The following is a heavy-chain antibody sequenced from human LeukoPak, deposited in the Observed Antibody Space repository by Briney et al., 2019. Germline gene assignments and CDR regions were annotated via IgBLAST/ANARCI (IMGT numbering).Heavy chain of an antibody. CDR2: ISGRGCST. CDR1: GFTLRSYA. D-gene: IGHD5-12*01. J-gene: IGHJ6*02. CDR3: AKDSGYVYSGYDSDYYVMDV. V-gene: IGHV3-23*01. Sequence: GVSLRLLRAASGFTLRSYAMSWVRQAPGKGLEWVSAISGRGCSTYYTDPVRGRLTISRGNSKNTLYLQMNSLRAEDTAVYYCAKDSGYVYSGYDSDYYVMDVWGQGGTVTVSS.